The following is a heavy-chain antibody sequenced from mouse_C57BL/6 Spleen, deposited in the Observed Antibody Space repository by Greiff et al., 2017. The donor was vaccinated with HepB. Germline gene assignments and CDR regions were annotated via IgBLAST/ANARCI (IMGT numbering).Heavy chain of an antibody. CDR2: IDPETGGT. CDR3: TREGGFTTVVATDY. D-gene: IGHD1-1*01. J-gene: IGHJ2*01. Sequence: LQESGAELVRPGASVTLSCKASGYTFTDYEMHWVKQTPVHGLEWIGAIDPETGGTAYNQKFKGKAILTADKSSSTAYMELRSLTSEDSAVYYCTREGGFTTVVATDYWGQGTTLTVSS. CDR1: GYTFTDYE. V-gene: IGHV1-15*01.